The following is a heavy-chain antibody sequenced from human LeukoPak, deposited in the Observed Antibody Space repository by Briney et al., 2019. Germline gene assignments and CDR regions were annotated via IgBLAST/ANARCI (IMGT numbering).Heavy chain of an antibody. Sequence: GASVKVSCKASGYTFTSYGISWVRQAPGQGLEWMGWISAYNGNTNYAQKFQGRVTMTRDTSISTAYMELSRLRSDDTAVYYCARDPNHRSPYYYDSSGYPNWGQGTLVTVSS. V-gene: IGHV1-18*01. D-gene: IGHD3-22*01. CDR3: ARDPNHRSPYYYDSSGYPN. J-gene: IGHJ4*02. CDR1: GYTFTSYG. CDR2: ISAYNGNT.